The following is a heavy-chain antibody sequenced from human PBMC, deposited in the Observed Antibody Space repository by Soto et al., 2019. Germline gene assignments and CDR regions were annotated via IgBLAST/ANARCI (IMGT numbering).Heavy chain of an antibody. J-gene: IGHJ4*02. V-gene: IGHV3-33*01. CDR1: GFTFSSYG. D-gene: IGHD6-13*01. Sequence: QVQLVESGGGVVQPGRSLRLSCAASGFTFSSYGMHWVRQAPGKGLEWVAVIWYDGSNKYHADSVKGRFTISRDNSKNTLYLQMNSLRAEDTAVYYCARDSAIAAAGSSADYWGQGTLVTVSS. CDR3: ARDSAIAAAGSSADY. CDR2: IWYDGSNK.